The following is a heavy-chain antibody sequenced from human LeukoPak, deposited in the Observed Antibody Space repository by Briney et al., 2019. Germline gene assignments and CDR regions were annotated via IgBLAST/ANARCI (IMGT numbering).Heavy chain of an antibody. D-gene: IGHD1-26*01. CDR1: GFTFDDYG. CDR3: ARGGHERGATTGDY. J-gene: IGHJ4*02. CDR2: INWNGGST. Sequence: GGSLRLSCAASGFTFDDYGMSWVRQAPGKGLEWVSGINWNGGSTGYADSVKGRFTISRDNAKNSLYLQMSSLRAEDTALYYCARGGHERGATTGDYWGQGTLVTVSS. V-gene: IGHV3-20*04.